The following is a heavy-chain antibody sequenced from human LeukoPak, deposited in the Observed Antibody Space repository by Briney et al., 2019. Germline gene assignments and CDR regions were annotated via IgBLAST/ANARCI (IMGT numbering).Heavy chain of an antibody. J-gene: IGHJ4*02. CDR1: GYTLTELS. D-gene: IGHD2-2*01. Sequence: ASVKVSCKVSGYTLTELSMHWVRQAPGKGLEWMGGFDPEDGETIYAQKFQGRVTMTRDMSTSTVYMELSSLRSEDTAVYYCAREIPCSSTSCPPDYWGQGTLVTVSS. V-gene: IGHV1-24*01. CDR2: FDPEDGET. CDR3: AREIPCSSTSCPPDY.